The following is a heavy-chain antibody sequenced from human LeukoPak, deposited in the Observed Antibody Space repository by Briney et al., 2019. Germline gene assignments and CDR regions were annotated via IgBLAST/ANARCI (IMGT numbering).Heavy chain of an antibody. CDR1: GYTFTSYD. D-gene: IGHD6-19*01. CDR3: ARQPSYSSGWFALRPEEYYYYYGMDV. V-gene: IGHV1-8*01. J-gene: IGHJ6*02. CDR2: MNPNSGNT. Sequence: ASVKVSCKASGYTFTSYDINWVRQATGRGLEWMGWMNPNSGNTGYAQKFQGRVTMTRNTSISTAYMELSSLRSEDTAVYYCARQPSYSSGWFALRPEEYYYYYGMDVWGQGTTVTVSS.